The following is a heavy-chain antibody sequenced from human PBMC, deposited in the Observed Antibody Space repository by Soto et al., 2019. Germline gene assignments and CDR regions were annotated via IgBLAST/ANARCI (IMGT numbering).Heavy chain of an antibody. Sequence: GGSLRLSCAASGFTFSDNYMSWIRQAPGKGLQWISYISSSGGTIFYADSVKGRFTISRDNAKSSLYLQMNSLRADDTAFYYCARARETLAVFDYWGQGDLVTVSS. CDR2: ISSSGGTI. D-gene: IGHD1-1*01. CDR1: GFTFSDNY. CDR3: ARARETLAVFDY. J-gene: IGHJ4*02. V-gene: IGHV3-11*01.